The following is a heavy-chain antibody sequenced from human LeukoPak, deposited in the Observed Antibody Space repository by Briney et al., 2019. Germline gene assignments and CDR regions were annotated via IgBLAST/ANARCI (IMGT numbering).Heavy chain of an antibody. CDR3: ARDLGRHDAFDI. CDR2: MNPNTGNT. V-gene: IGHV1-8*01. J-gene: IGHJ3*02. Sequence: ASVKVSCKASGYTFTSYDINWVRQATGQGLEWMGWMNPNTGNTGHAQKFQGRVTMTRNTSISTAYMELSSLRSEDTAVYYCARDLGRHDAFDIWGQGTMVTVSS. CDR1: GYTFTSYD.